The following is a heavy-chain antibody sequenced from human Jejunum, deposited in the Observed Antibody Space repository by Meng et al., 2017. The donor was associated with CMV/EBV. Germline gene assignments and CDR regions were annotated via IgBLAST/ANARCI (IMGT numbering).Heavy chain of an antibody. J-gene: IGHJ4*02. CDR1: GGSIGSGDYY. CDR2: IHDTGST. D-gene: IGHD3-3*01. V-gene: IGHV4-30-4*08. Sequence: QVHLQEAGQGLVKPSQTLSLTSSVSGGSIGSGDYYWSWFRQPPGKGLEWIGYIHDTGSTSHNPSLKSRVDISLGTSKNQFSLTLNSVTAEDTAVYFCARGSIFVSFDSWGQGTLVTVSS. CDR3: ARGSIFVSFDS.